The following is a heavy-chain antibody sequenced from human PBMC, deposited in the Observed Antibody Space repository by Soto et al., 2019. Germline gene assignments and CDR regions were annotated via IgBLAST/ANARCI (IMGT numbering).Heavy chain of an antibody. J-gene: IGHJ4*02. CDR2: IYHRGTT. CDR3: ASLAFPDIAVAGNFDY. D-gene: IGHD6-19*01. CDR1: GASISSSNG. Sequence: SETLSLTCAVSGASISSSNGWTWIRQSPGKGLEWIGEIYHRGTTNYNPYLKSRVTISVDMSKNQFSVNLNSVTAADTAVYYCASLAFPDIAVAGNFDYWGQGTLVTVSS. V-gene: IGHV4-4*02.